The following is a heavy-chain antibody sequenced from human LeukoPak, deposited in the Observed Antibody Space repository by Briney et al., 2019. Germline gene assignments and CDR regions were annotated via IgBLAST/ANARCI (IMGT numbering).Heavy chain of an antibody. D-gene: IGHD5-18*01. J-gene: IGHJ4*02. CDR2: INRGGSRP. V-gene: IGHV3-74*01. CDR3: ARGGSDTAMAHDY. CDR1: GFTFSNHW. Sequence: QPGGSLRLSCAASGFTFSNHWMHWVRQAPGKGLMWVSRINRGGSRPDYADSVKGRFTISRDDAKNTLYLQLNSLRAEDTAVYFCARGGSDTAMAHDYWGQGTLVTVSS.